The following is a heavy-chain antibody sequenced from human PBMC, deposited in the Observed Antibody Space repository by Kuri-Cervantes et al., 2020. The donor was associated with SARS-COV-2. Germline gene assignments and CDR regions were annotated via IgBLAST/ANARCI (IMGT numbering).Heavy chain of an antibody. V-gene: IGHV4-31*03. Sequence: SEPLSLTCTVSGGPISSGGYYWGWIRQHPGKGLEWIGYIYYSGSTYYNPSLTSRVTISVDTSKNQFSLKLSSVTAADTAVYYCARVFGYSGSWYHRGMDVWGQGTTVTVSS. CDR1: GGPISSGGYY. D-gene: IGHD6-13*01. CDR3: ARVFGYSGSWYHRGMDV. CDR2: IYYSGST. J-gene: IGHJ6*02.